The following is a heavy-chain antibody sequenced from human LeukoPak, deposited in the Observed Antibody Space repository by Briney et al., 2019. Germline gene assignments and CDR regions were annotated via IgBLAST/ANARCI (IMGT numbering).Heavy chain of an antibody. CDR1: GGSISSYY. Sequence: PSETLSLTCTVSGGSISSYYWSWIRQPPGKGLEWIGYIYYSGSTNYNPSLKSRVTISVDTSKNQFSLKLNSVTAADTAVYYCARHMPGSGYSELLDYWGQGTLVTVSS. J-gene: IGHJ4*02. CDR3: ARHMPGSGYSELLDY. D-gene: IGHD1-26*01. CDR2: IYYSGST. V-gene: IGHV4-59*08.